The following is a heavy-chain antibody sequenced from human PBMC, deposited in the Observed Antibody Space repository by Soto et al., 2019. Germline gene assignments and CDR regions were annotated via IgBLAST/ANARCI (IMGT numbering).Heavy chain of an antibody. Sequence: ASVKVSCNASGYTFISYGISWVRQAPGQGLEWMGWISAYNGNTNYAQKLQGRVTMTTDTSTSAAYMELRSLRSDDTAVYYCARGHYYDSSGDYMDVWGQGTTVTVSS. D-gene: IGHD3-22*01. CDR2: ISAYNGNT. J-gene: IGHJ6*02. CDR3: ARGHYYDSSGDYMDV. CDR1: GYTFISYG. V-gene: IGHV1-18*01.